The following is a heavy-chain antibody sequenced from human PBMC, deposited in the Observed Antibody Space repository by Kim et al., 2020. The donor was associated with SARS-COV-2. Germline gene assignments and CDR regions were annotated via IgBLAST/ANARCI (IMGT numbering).Heavy chain of an antibody. CDR2: IYYSGST. Sequence: SETLSLTCTVSGGSISSYYWSWIRQPPGKGLEWIGYIYYSGSTNYNPSLKSRVTISVDTSKNQFSLKLSSVTAADTAVYYCARAGSVAGKKSHYYGMDVWGQGTSVTVSS. D-gene: IGHD6-19*01. J-gene: IGHJ6*02. CDR1: GGSISSYY. V-gene: IGHV4-59*01. CDR3: ARAGSVAGKKSHYYGMDV.